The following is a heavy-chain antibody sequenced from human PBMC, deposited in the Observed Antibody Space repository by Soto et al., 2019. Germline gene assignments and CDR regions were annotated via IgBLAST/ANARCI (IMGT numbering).Heavy chain of an antibody. V-gene: IGHV4-39*01. Sequence: QLQLQESGPGLVKPSETLSLTCTVSGGSISSSSYYWGWIRQPPGKGLEWIGSIYYSGSTYYNPSLKSRVTTSVDTSKNQSSLKLSSVTAADTAVYYCARGAAAGPWHFDYWGQGTLVTVSS. D-gene: IGHD6-13*01. J-gene: IGHJ4*02. CDR2: IYYSGST. CDR1: GGSISSSSYY. CDR3: ARGAAAGPWHFDY.